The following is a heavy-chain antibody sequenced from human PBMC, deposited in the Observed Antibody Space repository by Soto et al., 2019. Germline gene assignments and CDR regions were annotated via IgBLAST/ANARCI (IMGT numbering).Heavy chain of an antibody. CDR2: IIPLFGTA. CDR3: ARSQDSSGYWNNFLDS. J-gene: IGHJ5*01. CDR1: GGTFSTYT. Sequence: SVKVSCKASGGTFSTYTMTWVRQAPGQGLEWMGGIIPLFGTANYAQKFQGRVTITADESTSTVYMELSSLRSEDTAVYYCARSQDSSGYWNNFLDSSAQGSLVIGSS. V-gene: IGHV1-69*13. D-gene: IGHD3-22*01.